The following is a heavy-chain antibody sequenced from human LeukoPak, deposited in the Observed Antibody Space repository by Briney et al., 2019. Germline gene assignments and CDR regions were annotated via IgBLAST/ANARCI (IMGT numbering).Heavy chain of an antibody. CDR2: MNPNSGNT. J-gene: IGHJ6*03. CDR3: ARGPLLVPLAHYYYYMDV. D-gene: IGHD3-10*01. Sequence: ASVKVSCKASGYTFTSYDINWVRQAPGQGLEWMGWMNPNSGNTGYAQKFQGRVTMTRNTSISTAYTELSSLRSEDTAVYYCARGPLLVPLAHYYYYMDVWGKGTTVTVSS. V-gene: IGHV1-8*01. CDR1: GYTFTSYD.